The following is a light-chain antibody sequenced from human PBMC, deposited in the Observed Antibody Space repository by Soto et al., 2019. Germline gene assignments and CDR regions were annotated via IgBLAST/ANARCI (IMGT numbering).Light chain of an antibody. CDR1: QSVNIN. CDR2: GAS. CDR3: QQYNYWPAT. V-gene: IGKV3-15*01. Sequence: EKVMTQSPATPSVSLGEKATPSLRASQSVNINLAWYQQKPGQAPRLLIYGASTRATGIPARFSGSGSGTEFTLTISSLQSEDFAVYFCQQYNYWPATFGQGTKVDIK. J-gene: IGKJ1*01.